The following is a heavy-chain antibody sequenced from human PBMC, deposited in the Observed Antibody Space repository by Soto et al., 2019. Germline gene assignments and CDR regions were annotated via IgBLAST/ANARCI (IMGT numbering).Heavy chain of an antibody. CDR1: GGSISSGGYS. J-gene: IGHJ4*02. V-gene: IGHV4-30-2*01. CDR2: IYHSGST. Sequence: QLQLQESGSGLEKPSQTLSLTCAVSGGSISSGGYSWSWIRQPPGKGLEWIGYIYHSGSTYYNPSLKSRVTISVDRSMNQFSLKLSSVTAADTAVYYCARENHAAFDYWGQGTLVTVSS. CDR3: ARENHAAFDY.